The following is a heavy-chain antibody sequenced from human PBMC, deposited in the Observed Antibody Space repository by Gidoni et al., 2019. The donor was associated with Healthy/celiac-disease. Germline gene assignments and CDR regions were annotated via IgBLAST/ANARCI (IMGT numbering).Heavy chain of an antibody. V-gene: IGHV4-34*01. CDR3: ARGQNENTVTTFVGRGRWFDP. J-gene: IGHJ5*02. CDR2: INHSGST. Sequence: QVQLQQWGAGLLKPSETLSLTCAVYGASFVGYYWSWIRQPTGKGLEWIGEINHSGSTNYNPSLKSRVTISVDTSKNQFSLKLSSVTAADTAVYYCARGQNENTVTTFVGRGRWFDPWGQGTLVTVSS. D-gene: IGHD4-17*01. CDR1: GASFVGYY.